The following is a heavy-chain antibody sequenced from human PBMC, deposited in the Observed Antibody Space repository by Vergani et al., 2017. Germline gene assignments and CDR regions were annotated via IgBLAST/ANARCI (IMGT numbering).Heavy chain of an antibody. CDR3: AKDIRDYGDYQGGAFDI. Sequence: EVQLVESGGGLVQPGRSLRLSCAASGFTFDDYAMHWVRQAPGKGLEWVSGISWTSGSIGYADSVKGRFTISRDNAKNSLYLQMNSLRAEDTALYYCAKDIRDYGDYQGGAFDIWGQGTMVTVSS. CDR2: ISWTSGSI. V-gene: IGHV3-9*01. J-gene: IGHJ3*02. CDR1: GFTFDDYA. D-gene: IGHD4-17*01.